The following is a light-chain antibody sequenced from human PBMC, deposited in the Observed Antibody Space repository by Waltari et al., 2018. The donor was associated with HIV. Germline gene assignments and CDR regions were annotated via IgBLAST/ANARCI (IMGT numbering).Light chain of an antibody. Sequence: DIVMTQSPDSLAVSLGERATINCKSSQTILYSSNNKNYLSWYQQRPGQPPKLLIYWASTRESGVPDRFSGSGSGTDFTLTISSLQAEDVALYYCQQYFNAPYTFGQGTKVEI. CDR2: WAS. CDR1: QTILYSSNNKNY. J-gene: IGKJ2*01. V-gene: IGKV4-1*01. CDR3: QQYFNAPYT.